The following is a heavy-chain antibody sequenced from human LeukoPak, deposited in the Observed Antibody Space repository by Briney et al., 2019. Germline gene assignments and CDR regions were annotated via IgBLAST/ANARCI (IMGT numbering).Heavy chain of an antibody. Sequence: GESLQISCKGSGYNFTNFWIGWVRQMSGKGLEWMGIIYPGDSDTKYSPSFQGQTTISADKSISTAYMQWSSLRASDTAMYYCARRKVGYCSGGSCYNWFDPWGQGTLVTVSS. CDR3: ARRKVGYCSGGSCYNWFDP. CDR1: GYNFTNFW. CDR2: IYPGDSDT. V-gene: IGHV5-51*01. J-gene: IGHJ5*02. D-gene: IGHD2-15*01.